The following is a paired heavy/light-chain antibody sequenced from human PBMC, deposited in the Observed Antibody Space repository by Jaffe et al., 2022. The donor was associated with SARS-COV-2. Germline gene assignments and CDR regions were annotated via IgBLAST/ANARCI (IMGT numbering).Heavy chain of an antibody. CDR1: GFTFSSYG. CDR2: ISYDGSNK. D-gene: IGHD3-3*01. CDR3: AGGEPYYDFWSGYYRNYYYGMDV. J-gene: IGHJ6*02. Sequence: QVQLVESGGGVVQPGRSLRLSCAASGFTFSSYGMHWVRQAPGKGLEWVAVISYDGSNKYYADSVKGRFTISRDNSKNTLYLQMNSLRAEDTAVYYCAGGEPYYDFWSGYYRNYYYGMDVWGQGTTVTVSS. V-gene: IGHV3-30*03.
Light chain of an antibody. Sequence: QSALTQPASVSGSPGQSITISCTGTSSDVGGYNYVSWYQQHPGKAPKLMIYEVSNRPSGVPDRFSGSKSGNTASLTISGLQAEDEADYYCSSYTSSSTWVFGGGTKLTVL. CDR2: EVS. CDR3: SSYTSSSTWV. V-gene: IGLV2-14*01. CDR1: SSDVGGYNY. J-gene: IGLJ3*02.